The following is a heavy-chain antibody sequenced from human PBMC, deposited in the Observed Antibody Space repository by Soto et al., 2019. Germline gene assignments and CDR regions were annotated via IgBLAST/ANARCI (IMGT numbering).Heavy chain of an antibody. CDR1: GFSLSTSGVG. CDR3: ARMRGIAVAGTLAFDI. D-gene: IGHD6-19*01. J-gene: IGHJ3*02. CDR2: IYWDDDK. Sequence: QITLKESGPTLVKPTQTLTLTCTFSGFSLSTSGVGVGWIRQPPGKALEWLALIYWDDDKRYSPSLKSRLTITKDTSKNQVVLTMTNMEPVDTATYYCARMRGIAVAGTLAFDIWGQGTMVTVSS. V-gene: IGHV2-5*02.